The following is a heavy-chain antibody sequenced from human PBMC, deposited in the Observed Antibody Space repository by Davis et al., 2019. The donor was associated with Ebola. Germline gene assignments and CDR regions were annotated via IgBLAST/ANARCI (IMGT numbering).Heavy chain of an antibody. Sequence: PSETLSLTCTVSGYSIRNDVNWDWIRQSPAKGLEWIASIHYSGRTHYNPSLQSRVTISMDTSKSQFSLRLTSVTAADTAVYYCARRTKVEGFWSAYITHWAPGTLVTVSS. CDR3: ARRTKVEGFWSAYITH. V-gene: IGHV4-38-2*02. CDR2: IHYSGRT. CDR1: GYSIRNDVN. D-gene: IGHD3-3*01. J-gene: IGHJ4*02.